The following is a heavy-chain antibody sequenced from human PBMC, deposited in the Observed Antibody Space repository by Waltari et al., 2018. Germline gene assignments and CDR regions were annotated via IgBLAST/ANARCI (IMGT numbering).Heavy chain of an antibody. CDR1: GYTFTGYY. V-gene: IGHV1-2*02. Sequence: QVQLVQSGAEVKKPGASVKVSCKASGYTFTGYYMHWVRQAPGQGLEWMGWINPNSGGTNYAQKFQGRVTMTRDTSISTAYMGLSRLRSDDTAVYYCARGDIVVVVAATFDYWGQGTLVTVSS. CDR3: ARGDIVVVVAATFDY. D-gene: IGHD2-15*01. CDR2: INPNSGGT. J-gene: IGHJ4*02.